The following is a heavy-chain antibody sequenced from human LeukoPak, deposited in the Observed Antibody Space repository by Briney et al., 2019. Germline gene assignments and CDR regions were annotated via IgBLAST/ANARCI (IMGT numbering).Heavy chain of an antibody. V-gene: IGHV4-39*01. J-gene: IGHJ4*02. Sequence: PSETLSLTCTVSGGSISSSSYYWGWSRQPPGKGLEWIGSIYYSGSTYYNPSLKTRLTISLDTSKNQLSLKLTSVTAADTPVYSFARHGGAAGGHWGQGTLVTVSS. D-gene: IGHD6-13*01. CDR1: GGSISSSSYY. CDR3: ARHGGAAGGH. CDR2: IYYSGST.